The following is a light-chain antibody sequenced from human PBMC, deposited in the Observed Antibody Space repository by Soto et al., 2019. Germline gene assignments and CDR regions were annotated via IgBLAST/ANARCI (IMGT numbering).Light chain of an antibody. V-gene: IGKV1-6*01. CDR1: QDIRTE. CDR2: ASF. CDR3: LQDSKYPRT. Sequence: AIQMTQSPSSLSASVGDRVTITCRASQDIRTELGWYQQKPGKAPQLLIYASFNLQSGVPSRFSGSGSGTDLTLTINSLQPEDFATYYCLQDSKYPRTFGQGTKVDIK. J-gene: IGKJ1*01.